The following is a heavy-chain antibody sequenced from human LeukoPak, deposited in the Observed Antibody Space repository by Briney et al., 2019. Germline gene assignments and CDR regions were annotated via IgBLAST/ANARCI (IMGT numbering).Heavy chain of an antibody. D-gene: IGHD5-24*01. V-gene: IGHV4-59*01. Sequence: SETLSLTCTVSGGSISGNYWSWIRQPPGKGLEWIGYIYYSGSTNYNPSLKSRVTISADTSKKQLSLKLSSVAAADTAVYYCARGLSRRDGFWFWGQGTLVTVSS. CDR3: ARGLSRRDGFWF. CDR1: GGSISGNY. J-gene: IGHJ4*02. CDR2: IYYSGST.